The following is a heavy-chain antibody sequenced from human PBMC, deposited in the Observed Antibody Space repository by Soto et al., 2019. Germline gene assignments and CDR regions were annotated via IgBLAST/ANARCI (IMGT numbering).Heavy chain of an antibody. J-gene: IGHJ3*02. CDR3: ARPLVFPQLLLHDAFDI. Sequence: QVQLQQWGAGLLKPSETLSLTCAVYGGSFSGYYWSWIRQPPGKGLEWIGEINHSGSTNYNPSLKSRVTISVDTSKNQFSRKLSSVTAADTAVYYCARPLVFPQLLLHDAFDIWGQGTMVTVSS. CDR2: INHSGST. V-gene: IGHV4-34*01. D-gene: IGHD2-2*01. CDR1: GGSFSGYY.